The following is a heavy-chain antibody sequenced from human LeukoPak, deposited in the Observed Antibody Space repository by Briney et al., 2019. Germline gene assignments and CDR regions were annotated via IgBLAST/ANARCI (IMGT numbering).Heavy chain of an antibody. CDR3: ARGYSPTLRTTGNDY. CDR1: GYTFNSHD. D-gene: IGHD1-1*01. Sequence: VSVKVSCKAPGYTFNSHDINWVRQATGQGLEWMGWMNPYSGNTGYAQKFQGRVTMTRDTSINTAYLEFYSLRSEDTAVYYCARGYSPTLRTTGNDYWGQGTLVTVSS. CDR2: MNPYSGNT. J-gene: IGHJ4*02. V-gene: IGHV1-8*01.